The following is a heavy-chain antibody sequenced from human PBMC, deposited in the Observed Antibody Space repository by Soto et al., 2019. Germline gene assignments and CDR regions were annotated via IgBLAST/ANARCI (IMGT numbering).Heavy chain of an antibody. CDR2: ISSSSSYT. D-gene: IGHD2-2*01. J-gene: IGHJ4*02. CDR3: ARVQYQLLYYFDY. V-gene: IGHV3-11*06. Sequence: GGSLRLSCAASGFTFSDYYMSWIRQAPGKGLEWVSYISSSSSYTNYADSVKGRFTISRDNAKNSLYLQMNSLRAEDTAVYYCARVQYQLLYYFDYWGQGTLVTVSS. CDR1: GFTFSDYY.